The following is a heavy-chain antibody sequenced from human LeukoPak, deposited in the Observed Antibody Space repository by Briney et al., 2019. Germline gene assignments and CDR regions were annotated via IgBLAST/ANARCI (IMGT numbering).Heavy chain of an antibody. Sequence: GWSLRLSCAASGFTFSSYSMSWVRQAPGKGLEWVSSISSSSSYIYYADSVKGRFTISRDNAKNSLYLQMNSLRAEDTAVYYCARDDYGDYAGFDYWGQGTLVTVSS. J-gene: IGHJ4*02. V-gene: IGHV3-21*01. D-gene: IGHD4-17*01. CDR1: GFTFSSYS. CDR3: ARDDYGDYAGFDY. CDR2: ISSSSSYI.